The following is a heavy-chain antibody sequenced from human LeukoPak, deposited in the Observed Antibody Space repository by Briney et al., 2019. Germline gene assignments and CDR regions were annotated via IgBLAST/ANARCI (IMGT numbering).Heavy chain of an antibody. CDR1: GFTFSSYA. D-gene: IGHD1-26*01. Sequence: GGSLRLSCAASGFTFSSYAMHWVRQAPGKGLEWVAVISYDGSYKYYADSVKGRFTISRDNSKNTLYLQMNSLRAEDTAVYYCAREGAGNWFDPWGQGTLVTVSS. CDR3: AREGAGNWFDP. CDR2: ISYDGSYK. J-gene: IGHJ5*02. V-gene: IGHV3-30-3*01.